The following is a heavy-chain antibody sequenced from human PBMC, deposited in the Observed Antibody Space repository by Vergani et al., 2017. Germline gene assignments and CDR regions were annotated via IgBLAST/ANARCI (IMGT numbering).Heavy chain of an antibody. CDR2: INPSGGHT. CDR1: GYPFSNYY. V-gene: IGHV1-46*03. D-gene: IGHD3-9*01. CDR3: ARGDYGILTGYRY. J-gene: IGHJ4*02. Sequence: QVQVVQSGAEVKKSGASVKVSCKTSGYPFSNYYMHWVRQAPGQGLEWMGIINPSGGHTNYAQKFQGRVTMTRDTSTSTVYMELSSLRSEDTAIDYWARGDYGILTGYRYWGQGTLVTGSA.